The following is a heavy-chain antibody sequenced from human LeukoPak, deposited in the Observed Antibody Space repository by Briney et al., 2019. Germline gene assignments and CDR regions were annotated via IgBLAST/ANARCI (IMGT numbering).Heavy chain of an antibody. V-gene: IGHV1-46*01. CDR2: INPSGGST. CDR3: ARAVEPIVSSSWYSNWFDP. J-gene: IGHJ5*02. D-gene: IGHD6-13*01. CDR1: GYTFTSYY. Sequence: ASVKVSCKASGYTFTSYYMHWVRQAPGQGLEWMGIINPSGGSTSYAQKFQGRVTMTRDTSTSTVYMELSSLRSEDTAVYYCARAVEPIVSSSWYSNWFDPGGQGTLVTVSS.